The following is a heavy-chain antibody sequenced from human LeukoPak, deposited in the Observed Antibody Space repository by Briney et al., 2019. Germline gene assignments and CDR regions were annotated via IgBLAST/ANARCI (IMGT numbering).Heavy chain of an antibody. CDR2: ISAYNGNT. CDR1: GYTFTNYG. Sequence: GASVKVSCKASGYTFTNYGISWVRQAPGQGLEWMGWISAYNGNTNYTQKLQGRVTMTTDTSTSTAYMELRSLRSDDTAVYYCARHSGSYSLAWFDPWGQGTLVTVSS. D-gene: IGHD1-26*01. CDR3: ARHSGSYSLAWFDP. V-gene: IGHV1-18*01. J-gene: IGHJ5*02.